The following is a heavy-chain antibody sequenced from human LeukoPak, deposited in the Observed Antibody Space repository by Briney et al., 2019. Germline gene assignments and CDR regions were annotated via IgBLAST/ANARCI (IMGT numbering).Heavy chain of an antibody. V-gene: IGHV4-34*01. D-gene: IGHD5-24*01. Sequence: SETLSLTCAVYGGSFSGYYWSWIRQPPGKGLEWIGEINHSGSTNYNPSLKSRDTISVDTSKNQFSLKLSSVTAADTAVYYCARDGRGGYNPFDYWGQGTLVTVSS. CDR2: INHSGST. CDR3: ARDGRGGYNPFDY. CDR1: GGSFSGYY. J-gene: IGHJ4*02.